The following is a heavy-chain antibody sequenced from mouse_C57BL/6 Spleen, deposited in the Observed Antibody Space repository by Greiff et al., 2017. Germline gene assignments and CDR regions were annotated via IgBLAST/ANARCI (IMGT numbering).Heavy chain of an antibody. D-gene: IGHD1-1*01. J-gene: IGHJ4*01. CDR2: IDPSDSYT. CDR1: GYTFTSYW. Sequence: QVQLQQSGAELVKPGASVKLSCKASGYTFTSYWMQWVKQRPGQGLEWIGEIDPSDSYTNYNQKFKGKATLTVDTSSSTAYMQLSSLTSEDSAVYYCARSILRWGAMDYWGQGTSVTVSS. CDR3: ARSILRWGAMDY. V-gene: IGHV1-50*01.